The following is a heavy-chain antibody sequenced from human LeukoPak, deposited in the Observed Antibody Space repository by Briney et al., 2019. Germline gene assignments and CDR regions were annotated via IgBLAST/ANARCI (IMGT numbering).Heavy chain of an antibody. CDR2: IYYSGST. J-gene: IGHJ3*02. Sequence: SETLSLTCTVSGGSISSSSYYWGWIRQPPGKGLEWIGSIYYSGSTYYNPSLKSRVTISVDTSKNQFSLKLSSVTAADTAVYYCARDDMVYANAFDIWGQGTMVTVSS. V-gene: IGHV4-39*07. CDR3: ARDDMVYANAFDI. D-gene: IGHD2-8*01. CDR1: GGSISSSSYY.